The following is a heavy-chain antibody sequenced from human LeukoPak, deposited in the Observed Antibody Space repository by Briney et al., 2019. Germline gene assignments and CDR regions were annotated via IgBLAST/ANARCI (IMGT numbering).Heavy chain of an antibody. D-gene: IGHD4-23*01. CDR3: ARDAERWYLLNWFDP. J-gene: IGHJ5*02. V-gene: IGHV4-39*01. CDR2: IYYSGST. CDR1: GGSISSSIYF. Sequence: PSETLSLTCTVSGGSISSSIYFWGWIRQPPGKGLEWIGSIYYSGSTYYNPSLKSRVTISVDTSKNQFSLKLSSVTAADTAVYYCARDAERWYLLNWFDPWGQGTLVTVSS.